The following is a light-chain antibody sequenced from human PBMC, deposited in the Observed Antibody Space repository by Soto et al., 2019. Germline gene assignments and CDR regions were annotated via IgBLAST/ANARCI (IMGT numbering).Light chain of an antibody. Sequence: EIVMTQSPLSLPVTPGEPASISCRSSQSLLYSNGYNYLDWYLQKPGQSPQLLIYLGSNRASGVPDRFSGSGSGTDFTLKISRVEAEDVGVYYCMQALQTWTFGQGTKVEIK. J-gene: IGKJ1*01. CDR3: MQALQTWT. CDR1: QSLLYSNGYNY. CDR2: LGS. V-gene: IGKV2-28*01.